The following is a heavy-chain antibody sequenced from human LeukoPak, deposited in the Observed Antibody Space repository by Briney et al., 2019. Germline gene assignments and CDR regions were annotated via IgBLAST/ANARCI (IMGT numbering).Heavy chain of an antibody. CDR2: ISSSSSYI. CDR1: GFTFSSYS. Sequence: GGSLRLSCVASGFTFSSYSMNWVRQAPGKGLEWVSSISSSSSYIYYADSVKGRFTISRDNAKNSLYLQMNSLRAEDTAVYYCARPEYDSSGYAFNYWGQGTLVTVSS. CDR3: ARPEYDSSGYAFNY. D-gene: IGHD3-22*01. J-gene: IGHJ4*02. V-gene: IGHV3-21*01.